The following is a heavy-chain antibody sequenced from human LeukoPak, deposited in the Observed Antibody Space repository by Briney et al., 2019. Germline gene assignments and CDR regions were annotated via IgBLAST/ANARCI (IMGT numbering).Heavy chain of an antibody. CDR3: AREERDGYLDY. Sequence: LSGTSLRLSCAASGFTFTSYGMHWVRQAPGKGLEWVALITYDGYYKYYSDSVKGRFTISSDTSKNTMYLQMNSLRAEDTAVYYCAREERDGYLDYWGQGTLVSASS. D-gene: IGHD5-24*01. CDR2: ITYDGYYK. J-gene: IGHJ4*02. V-gene: IGHV3-30*03. CDR1: GFTFTSYG.